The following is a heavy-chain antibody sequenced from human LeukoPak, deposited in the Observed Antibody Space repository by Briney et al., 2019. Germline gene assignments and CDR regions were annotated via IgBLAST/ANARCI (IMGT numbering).Heavy chain of an antibody. D-gene: IGHD6-13*01. Sequence: ASVKVSCKVSGYTLTELSMFWVRQAPGKGLEWMGSFDPEDGKTVYAQKFQGRVTMTEDTSTNTAYMELSSLRSEDTAVYYCATGYLVTAGLMDVWGQGTTVTVSS. CDR3: ATGYLVTAGLMDV. CDR2: FDPEDGKT. CDR1: GYTLTELS. J-gene: IGHJ6*02. V-gene: IGHV1-24*01.